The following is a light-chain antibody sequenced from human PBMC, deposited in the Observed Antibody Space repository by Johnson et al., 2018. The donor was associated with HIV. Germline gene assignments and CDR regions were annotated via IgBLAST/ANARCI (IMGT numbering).Light chain of an antibody. Sequence: QSVLTQPPSVSAAPGQNVNISCSGGSSNIGSNYVSWYQQLPGTAPKLLIYDNNKRPSWIPDRFSGSKSGTSAPLGITGLQTWDETDYYCGTWDSRLRGGFFGTGTKVTVL. V-gene: IGLV1-51*01. CDR2: DNN. CDR1: SSNIGSNY. J-gene: IGLJ1*01. CDR3: GTWDSRLRGGF.